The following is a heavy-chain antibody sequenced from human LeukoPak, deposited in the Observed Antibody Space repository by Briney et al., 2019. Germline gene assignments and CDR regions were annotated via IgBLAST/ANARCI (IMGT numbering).Heavy chain of an antibody. CDR2: IHYDGRNQ. Sequence: GGSLRLSCAASGFNFRGYGMHWVRQAPGKGLEWVTFIHYDGRNQDYADSVKGRFTISRDNSKITLYLQMNSLSPEGTAVYYCAKAAYDSSGSWYYFDYWGQGTLVTVSS. CDR1: GFNFRGYG. J-gene: IGHJ4*02. CDR3: AKAAYDSSGSWYYFDY. D-gene: IGHD3-22*01. V-gene: IGHV3-30*02.